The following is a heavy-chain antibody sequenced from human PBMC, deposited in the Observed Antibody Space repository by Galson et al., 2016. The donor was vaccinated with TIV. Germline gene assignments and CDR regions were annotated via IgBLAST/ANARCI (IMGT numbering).Heavy chain of an antibody. CDR2: ISSYNGDT. Sequence: KASGYTFRNYGFSWVRQAPGQGLEWLGWISSYNGDTNYAHNLRGRLTMTTDSSTTTASVELRSLRSDDTAVYFCARDRGSMTMILVVDYHYGMDVWGQGTTVTVSS. J-gene: IGHJ6*02. V-gene: IGHV1-18*04. CDR1: GYTFRNYG. D-gene: IGHD3-22*01. CDR3: ARDRGSMTMILVVDYHYGMDV.